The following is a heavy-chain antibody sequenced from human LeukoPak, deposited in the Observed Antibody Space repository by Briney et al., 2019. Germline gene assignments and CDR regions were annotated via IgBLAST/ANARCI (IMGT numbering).Heavy chain of an antibody. CDR1: GLTFGTYT. CDR2: IIGSSSYI. V-gene: IGHV3-21*01. Sequence: GGSLRLSCAASGLTFGTYTINWAPKPPGKGLEWFSSIIGSSSYIYYADSVKGRFTISRDNAKNSLYLQMNSLRAEDTAVYYCARDEYSSSYYYYYYYMDVWGKGTTVTVSS. CDR3: ARDEYSSSYYYYYYYMDV. D-gene: IGHD6-6*01. J-gene: IGHJ6*03.